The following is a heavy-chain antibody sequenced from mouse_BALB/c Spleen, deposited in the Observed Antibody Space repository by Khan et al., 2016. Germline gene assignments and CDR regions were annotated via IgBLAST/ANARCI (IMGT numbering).Heavy chain of an antibody. CDR3: ARRGPKYFYGSSFGY. V-gene: IGHV14-3*02. CDR2: VDPANGNN. J-gene: IGHJ2*01. Sequence: VQLQQPGAELVKPGASVKLSCTASAFNIKDTYMHWVKQRPEQGLEWIGRVDPANGNNNYDPKFQGKATITADTSSNTAYLQLSSLTSEDTAVYYCARRGPKYFYGSSFGYWGQGTTLTVSS. CDR1: AFNIKDTY. D-gene: IGHD1-1*01.